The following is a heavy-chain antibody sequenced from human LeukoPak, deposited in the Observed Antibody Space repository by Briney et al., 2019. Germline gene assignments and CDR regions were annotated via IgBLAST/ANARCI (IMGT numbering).Heavy chain of an antibody. CDR1: GFTFNSYG. CDR3: AKGSRSVEIPAGPFDY. Sequence: GGSLRLSCAASGFTFNSYGMHWVRQAPGKGLEWVAFIRYDENVKNYAESVKGRFTVSRDNSRNTLYLQTNSLRAEDTAVYFCAKGSRSVEIPAGPFDYWGQGTLVTVSS. D-gene: IGHD2-2*01. V-gene: IGHV3-30*02. J-gene: IGHJ4*02. CDR2: IRYDENVK.